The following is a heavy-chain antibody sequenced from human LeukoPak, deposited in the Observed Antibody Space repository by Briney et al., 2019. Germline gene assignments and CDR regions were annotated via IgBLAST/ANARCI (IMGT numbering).Heavy chain of an antibody. CDR2: ISAYNGNT. V-gene: IGHV1-18*01. Sequence: ASVKVSCKASGYTFTRNGISWVRQAPGQGLEWMGWISAYNGNTKYAQKLQGRVTMTTDTSTSTAYMELRSLRSDDTAVYYCARGPYYYDSSGYYQDSPFDIWGQGTMVTVSS. CDR3: ARGPYYYDSSGYYQDSPFDI. D-gene: IGHD3-22*01. J-gene: IGHJ3*02. CDR1: GYTFTRNG.